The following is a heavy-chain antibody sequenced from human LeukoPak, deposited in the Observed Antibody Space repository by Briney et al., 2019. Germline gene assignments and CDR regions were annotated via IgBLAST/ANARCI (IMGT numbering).Heavy chain of an antibody. D-gene: IGHD2-8*01. J-gene: IGHJ3*01. Sequence: KAGGSLRLSCAASGFTFSDYYMSWIRQAPGKGLEWVSYTSGGGSTIYYADSMKGRFTISRDNAKNSLYLQMNSLRTDDTAVYYCARDRGLYDDAFDLWGQGTVVTVSS. CDR1: GFTFSDYY. CDR3: ARDRGLYDDAFDL. CDR2: TSGGGSTI. V-gene: IGHV3-11*01.